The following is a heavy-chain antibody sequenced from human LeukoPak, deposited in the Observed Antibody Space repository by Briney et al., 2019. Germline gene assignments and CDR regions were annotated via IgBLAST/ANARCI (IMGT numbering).Heavy chain of an antibody. CDR2: IHHSGST. J-gene: IGHJ4*02. Sequence: SETLSLTCTVSRYSIISGYYWGWIRQPPGKGLEWIGSIHHSGSTYYNPSLKSRVTISVDTSKNQFSLRLSSVTAADTAVYYCARYCRTTSCYTHDYWGQGTLVAVSS. CDR1: RYSIISGYY. D-gene: IGHD2-2*01. V-gene: IGHV4-38-2*02. CDR3: ARYCRTTSCYTHDY.